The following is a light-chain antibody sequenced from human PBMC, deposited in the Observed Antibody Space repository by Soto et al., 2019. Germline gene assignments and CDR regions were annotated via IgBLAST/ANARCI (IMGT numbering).Light chain of an antibody. J-gene: IGLJ3*02. CDR2: EVS. Sequence: SALTQPASVSGSPGQSITISCTGTSSDVGGYNYVSWYQQHPGKAPKFMIYEVSNRPSGVSNRFSGSKSGNTASLTISGLQDEDEADYYCSSYTSSSTHWVFGGGTKVTVL. CDR3: SSYTSSSTHWV. CDR1: SSDVGGYNY. V-gene: IGLV2-14*01.